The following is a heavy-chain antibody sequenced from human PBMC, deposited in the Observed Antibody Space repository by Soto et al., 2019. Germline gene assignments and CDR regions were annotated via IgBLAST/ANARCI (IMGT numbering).Heavy chain of an antibody. D-gene: IGHD6-13*01. J-gene: IGHJ4*02. CDR3: ARGGFSSSWRFDY. V-gene: IGHV1-69*01. Sequence: QVQLVQSGAEVKKPGSSVRVSCKACGDSFNTYAFSWLRQALGQGFEWVGGIVPYIGSTNYAQKFQGRVTITADDSTTTVFMDLSSLSSDDTAVYYCARGGFSSSWRFDYWGQGTLVTVSS. CDR1: GDSFNTYA. CDR2: IVPYIGST.